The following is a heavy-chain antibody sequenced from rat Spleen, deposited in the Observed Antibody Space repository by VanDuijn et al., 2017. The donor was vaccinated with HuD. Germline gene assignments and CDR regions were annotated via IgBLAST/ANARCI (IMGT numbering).Heavy chain of an antibody. CDR2: ISYAGSST. D-gene: IGHD5-1*01. V-gene: IGHV5-29*01. CDR1: GFTFSNYG. Sequence: EVQLVESDGGLVQPGRSLKLSCAASGFTFSNYGMAWVCQAPTKGLEWVATISYAGSSTYYRDSVKGRFTISRDNAKNTQYLQMDSLRSEDTATYYCARRKLAYWYFDFWGPGTMVTVSS. J-gene: IGHJ1*01. CDR3: ARRKLAYWYFDF.